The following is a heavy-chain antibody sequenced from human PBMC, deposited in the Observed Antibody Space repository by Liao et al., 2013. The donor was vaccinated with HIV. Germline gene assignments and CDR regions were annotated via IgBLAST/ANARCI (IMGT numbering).Heavy chain of an antibody. Sequence: QVQLQESGPGLVKPSATLSLKCTVSGVSITTNYWTWIRQPPGKGLEWLGYIFYTGTTTYNSSLRSRLTISLDRSRSHFSLNLTSVTAADAAVYFCASVRLDSSRTWFDSWGRGILVAVSS. J-gene: IGHJ5*01. CDR1: GVSITTNY. V-gene: IGHV4-59*01. CDR2: IFYTGTT. CDR3: ASVRLDSSRTWFDS. D-gene: IGHD4-11*01.